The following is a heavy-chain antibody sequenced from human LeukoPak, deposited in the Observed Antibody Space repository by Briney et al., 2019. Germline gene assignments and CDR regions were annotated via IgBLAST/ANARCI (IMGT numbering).Heavy chain of an antibody. CDR3: ARHVAEAGALNAFDI. J-gene: IGHJ3*02. D-gene: IGHD1-26*01. V-gene: IGHV5-51*01. Sequence: GESLKISCQGSGYSFTNYWIGWGRRMPGKGLEWRGIIYPSDSDTRYSPSFQSQVTFSADKSVSTAYLQLSSLKASDTAMYFCARHVAEAGALNAFDIWGQGTMVIVSS. CDR1: GYSFTNYW. CDR2: IYPSDSDT.